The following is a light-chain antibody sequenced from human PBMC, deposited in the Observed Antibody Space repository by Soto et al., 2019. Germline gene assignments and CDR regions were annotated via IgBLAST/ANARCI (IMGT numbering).Light chain of an antibody. CDR2: GAS. CDR1: QSVRSRY. Sequence: EIVLTLSPGTLSLSPGERATLSCRASQSVRSRYLAWYQQKPGQAPRLLIYGASSRATGIPDRFSGSGSGTDFTLTISRLEPEDFAVYYCHQYGSSPSTFGQGTKVDVK. V-gene: IGKV3-20*01. CDR3: HQYGSSPST. J-gene: IGKJ1*01.